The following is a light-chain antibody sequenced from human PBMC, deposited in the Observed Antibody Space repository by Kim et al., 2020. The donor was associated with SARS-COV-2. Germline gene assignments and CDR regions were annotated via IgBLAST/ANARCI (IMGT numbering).Light chain of an antibody. CDR1: SGSSASNY. V-gene: IGLV6-57*02. Sequence: GKTVTMSCTGSSGSSASNYVQWYQQRPGSAPTTVIYEDNQRPSGVPDRFSGSIDSSSNSASLTISGLKTEDEADYYCQSYDSSNQVFGGGTKLTVL. J-gene: IGLJ3*02. CDR2: EDN. CDR3: QSYDSSNQV.